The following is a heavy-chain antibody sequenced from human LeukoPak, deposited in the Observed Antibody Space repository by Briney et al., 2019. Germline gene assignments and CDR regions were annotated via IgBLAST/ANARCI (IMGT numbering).Heavy chain of an antibody. CDR1: GGSFSGYY. J-gene: IGHJ4*02. D-gene: IGHD3-9*01. CDR3: ARQPRGVNDILTGYPRGCFDY. CDR2: IYYSGNT. V-gene: IGHV4-34*01. Sequence: SETLSLTCAVYGGSFSGYYWSWIRQPPGKGLEWIGSIYYSGNTYYNPSLKSPVTISVDTSKNQFSLNLSSVTAADTAVYYCARQPRGVNDILTGYPRGCFDYWGQGTLVTVTS.